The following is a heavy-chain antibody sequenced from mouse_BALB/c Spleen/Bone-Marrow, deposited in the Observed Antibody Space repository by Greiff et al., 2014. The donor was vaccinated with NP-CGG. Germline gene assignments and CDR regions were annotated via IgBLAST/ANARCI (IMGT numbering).Heavy chain of an antibody. CDR3: ARGGYYGYYAMDY. D-gene: IGHD1-2*01. CDR1: GYTFTSYV. CDR2: INPYSDGT. V-gene: IGHV1-14*01. Sequence: VQLQQPGPELVKPGASVKMSCKASGYTFTSYVMHWVKQKPGQGLEWIGYINPYSDGTKYNEKFKGKATLTSDKSSSTAYMELSSLTSEDSAVYYCARGGYYGYYAMDYWGQGTSVTVSS. J-gene: IGHJ4*01.